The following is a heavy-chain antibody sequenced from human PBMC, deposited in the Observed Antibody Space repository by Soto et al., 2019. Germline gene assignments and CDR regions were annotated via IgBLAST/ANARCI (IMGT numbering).Heavy chain of an antibody. D-gene: IGHD5-12*01. J-gene: IGHJ5*02. V-gene: IGHV4-59*01. CDR2: IYYSGSP. CDR1: GDSISPYY. CDR3: ARAGVATIYPGNNWFDP. Sequence: SETLSLTCTVSGDSISPYYWTWIRQPPGKGLEWIGYIYYSGSPSYNPSLKSRVTISVDTSKNQFSLRLGSVTAADTAMYYCARAGVATIYPGNNWFDPWGQGTLVTVSS.